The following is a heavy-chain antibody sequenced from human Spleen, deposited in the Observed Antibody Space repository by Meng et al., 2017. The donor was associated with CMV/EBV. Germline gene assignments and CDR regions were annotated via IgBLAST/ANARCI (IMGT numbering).Heavy chain of an antibody. V-gene: IGHV4-39*07. D-gene: IGHD2-15*01. Sequence: GSLRLSCTVSGDSISSSNFFWGWIRQPPGKGLEWIGSVNYGVRTYYNPSLKRRVTMSVDTSKNQFSLRVSSVTAADTAIYYCARGVDYYYGMDVWGQGTTVTVSS. CDR1: GDSISSSNFF. CDR3: ARGVDYYYGMDV. J-gene: IGHJ6*02. CDR2: VNYGVRT.